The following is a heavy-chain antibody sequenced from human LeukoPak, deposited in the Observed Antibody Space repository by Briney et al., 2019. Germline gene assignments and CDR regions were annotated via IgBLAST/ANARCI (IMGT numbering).Heavy chain of an antibody. CDR1: GYTFTGYY. CDR3: AREQSVRGVGEY. Sequence: ASVEVSCKASGYTFTGYYMHWVRQAPGQGLEWMGRINPNSGGTNYAQKFQGRVTMTRDTSISTAYMELSRLRSDDTAVYYCAREQSVRGVGEYWGQGTLVTVSS. J-gene: IGHJ4*02. CDR2: INPNSGGT. D-gene: IGHD3-10*01. V-gene: IGHV1-2*06.